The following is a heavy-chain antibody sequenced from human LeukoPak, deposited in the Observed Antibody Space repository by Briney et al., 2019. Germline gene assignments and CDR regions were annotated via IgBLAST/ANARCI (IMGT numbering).Heavy chain of an antibody. Sequence: GASVKVSCKASGYTFTSYAMNWVRQAPGQGLEWMGWINTNTGNPTYAQGFTGRFVFSLDTSVSTAYLQISSLKAEGTAVYYCARGLNYYDSSGDGYWGQGTLVTVSS. CDR1: GYTFTSYA. CDR2: INTNTGNP. CDR3: ARGLNYYDSSGDGY. D-gene: IGHD3-22*01. V-gene: IGHV7-4-1*02. J-gene: IGHJ4*02.